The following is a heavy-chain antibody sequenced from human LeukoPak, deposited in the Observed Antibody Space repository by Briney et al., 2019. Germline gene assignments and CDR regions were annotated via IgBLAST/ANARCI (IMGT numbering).Heavy chain of an antibody. CDR2: IYYSGST. CDR3: ARLKNDIILYPLPGGMDV. D-gene: IGHD3-9*01. Sequence: PSETLSLTCTVSGGSISSSSYYWGWIRQPPGKGLGWIGSIYYSGSTYYNPSLRSRVTISVDTSKNQFSLKLSSVTAADTAVYYCARLKNDIILYPLPGGMDVWGQGTTVTVSS. J-gene: IGHJ6*02. V-gene: IGHV4-39*01. CDR1: GGSISSSSYY.